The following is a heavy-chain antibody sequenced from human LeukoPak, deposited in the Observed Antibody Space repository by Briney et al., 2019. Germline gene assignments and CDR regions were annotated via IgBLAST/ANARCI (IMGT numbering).Heavy chain of an antibody. Sequence: ASVKVSCKASGYTFTDYYMHWVRQAPGQGLEWMGWISPDSGGTNYAQKFQGRVTMTRDTSISTAYMELSSLRSDDTAVYSCRVNPGHDYWGQGTLVTVSS. CDR1: GYTFTDYY. CDR3: RVNPGHDY. D-gene: IGHD3-3*01. V-gene: IGHV1-2*02. J-gene: IGHJ4*02. CDR2: ISPDSGGT.